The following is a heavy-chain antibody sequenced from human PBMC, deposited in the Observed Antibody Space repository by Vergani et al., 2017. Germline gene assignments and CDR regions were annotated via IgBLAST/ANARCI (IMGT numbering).Heavy chain of an antibody. CDR1: GYTLTELS. J-gene: IGHJ4*02. V-gene: IGHV1-24*01. D-gene: IGHD3-16*01. Sequence: QVQLVQSGAEVKKPGASVKVSCKVSGYTLTELSMHWVRQAPGKGLEWMGGFDPEDGETIYAQKFQGRVTITADKSTSTAYMELSSLRSEDTAVYYCARGDGGRIPNWGQGTLVTVSS. CDR2: FDPEDGET. CDR3: ARGDGGRIPN.